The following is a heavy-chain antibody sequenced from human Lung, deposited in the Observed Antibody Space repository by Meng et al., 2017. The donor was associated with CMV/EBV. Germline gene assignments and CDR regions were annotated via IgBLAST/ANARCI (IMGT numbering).Heavy chain of an antibody. CDR2: IYYSGST. CDR1: GGSISSSSYY. J-gene: IGHJ3*02. Sequence: SETXSLTCTVSGGSISSSSYYWGWIRQPPGKGLEWIGSIYYSGSTYYNPSLKSRVTISVDTSKNQFSLKLSSVTAADTAVYYCAKGNYDSSGDDAFDILGQGXMVTVSS. CDR3: AKGNYDSSGDDAFDI. D-gene: IGHD3-22*01. V-gene: IGHV4-39*07.